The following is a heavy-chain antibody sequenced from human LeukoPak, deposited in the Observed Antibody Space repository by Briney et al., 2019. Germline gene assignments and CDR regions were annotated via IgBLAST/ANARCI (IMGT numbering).Heavy chain of an antibody. Sequence: SETLSLTCAVSGGSISSGGYSWSWIRQPPGKGLEWIGYIYHSGSTYYNPSLKSRVTISVDRSKNQFSLKLSSVTAADTAVYYCAREKNGMDVWGQGTTVTVSS. J-gene: IGHJ6*02. CDR2: IYHSGST. CDR1: GGSISSGGYS. V-gene: IGHV4-30-2*01. CDR3: AREKNGMDV.